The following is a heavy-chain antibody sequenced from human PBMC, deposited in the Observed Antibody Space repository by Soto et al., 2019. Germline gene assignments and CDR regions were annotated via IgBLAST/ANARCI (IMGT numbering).Heavy chain of an antibody. J-gene: IGHJ3*02. Sequence: GGSLRLSCAASGFTFSSYAMNWVRQAPGKGLEWVSYISSSSSTIFYADSVKGRFTISRDNAKNSLYLQMNSLRVEDTAVYYCARDMITRLGALDIWGQGTMVTVSS. D-gene: IGHD3-16*01. V-gene: IGHV3-48*01. CDR1: GFTFSSYA. CDR2: ISSSSSTI. CDR3: ARDMITRLGALDI.